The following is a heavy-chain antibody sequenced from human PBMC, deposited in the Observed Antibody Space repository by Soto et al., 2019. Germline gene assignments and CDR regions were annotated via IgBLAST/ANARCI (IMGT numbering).Heavy chain of an antibody. CDR3: AGPPELTRIYYYYGMDV. CDR2: IIPIFGTA. D-gene: IGHD1-7*01. Sequence: QVQLVQSGAEVKKPGSSVKVSCKASGGTFSSYAISWVRQAPGQGLEWMGGIIPIFGTANYAQKFQGRVTLTPDASTSTAYMELSSLRSEDTAVYYCAGPPELTRIYYYYGMDVWGQGTTVTVSS. J-gene: IGHJ6*02. V-gene: IGHV1-69*05. CDR1: GGTFSSYA.